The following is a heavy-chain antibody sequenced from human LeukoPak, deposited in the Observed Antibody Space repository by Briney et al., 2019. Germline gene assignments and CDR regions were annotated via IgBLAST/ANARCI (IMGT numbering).Heavy chain of an antibody. CDR2: INIGGTNT. Sequence: GGSLRLSCAASGFTFNDYYMSWIRQAPGKGLEGLSYINIGGTNTHYADSVKGRFTISRDNAKKSLYLEMNNLRAEDTAVYYCATDGAGFDTWGQGVLVTVSS. CDR3: ATDGAGFDT. J-gene: IGHJ5*02. V-gene: IGHV3-11*01. CDR1: GFTFNDYY.